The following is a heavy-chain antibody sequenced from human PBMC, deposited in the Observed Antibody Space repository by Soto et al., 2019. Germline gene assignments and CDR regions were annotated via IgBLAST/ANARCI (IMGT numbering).Heavy chain of an antibody. CDR2: INRSGTT. CDR1: SGPFSGYY. CDR3: ARGRSYYGSGSNNWFDP. D-gene: IGHD3-10*01. Sequence: SETLSLTCAVYSGPFSGYYWSWIRQSPGKGLEWIGEINRSGTTNYNPSLESRVTISVDTSKNQFSLKLSSVTAADSAVYYCARGRSYYGSGSNNWFDPWGQGTLVTVPQ. J-gene: IGHJ5*02. V-gene: IGHV4-34*01.